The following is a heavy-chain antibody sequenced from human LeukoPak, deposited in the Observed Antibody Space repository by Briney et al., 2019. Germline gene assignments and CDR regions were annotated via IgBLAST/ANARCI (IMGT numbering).Heavy chain of an antibody. CDR2: INSDGSST. CDR3: TRDLMDYDYGDKGGNY. Sequence: GGSLRLSCAASGFTFSSYWMHWVRQAPGKGLVWVSRINSDGSSTSYADSVKGRFTISRDNAKNTLYLQMNSLRAEDTAVYYCTRDLMDYDYGDKGGNYWGQGTLVTVSS. J-gene: IGHJ4*02. V-gene: IGHV3-74*01. CDR1: GFTFSSYW. D-gene: IGHD4-23*01.